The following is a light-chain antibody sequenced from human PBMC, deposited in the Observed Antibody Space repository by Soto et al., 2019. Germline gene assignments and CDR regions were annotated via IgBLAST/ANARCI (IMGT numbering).Light chain of an antibody. Sequence: QSVLTQPASVSGSPGQSITISCTGTSSDVGGYNYVSWYQQHSGKAPKVLIHEVSYRPSGVSNRFSGSKSGNTASLTISGLQAEDEAHYYCSSYSASGTLVLFGGGTKLTVL. CDR1: SSDVGGYNY. V-gene: IGLV2-14*01. CDR2: EVS. CDR3: SSYSASGTLVL. J-gene: IGLJ2*01.